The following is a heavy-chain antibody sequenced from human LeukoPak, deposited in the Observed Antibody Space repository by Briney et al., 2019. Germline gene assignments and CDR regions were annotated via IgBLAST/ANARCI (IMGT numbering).Heavy chain of an antibody. Sequence: GGSLRLSCAASGFPFNTYPMHWVRQAPGKGLEWVTLVSSDGNNKYYADSVKGRFTISRDNSKNRLYLQVDSLRSEDTAMYYCARGGYIDALNCWGRGTLVTVSS. J-gene: IGHJ4*02. V-gene: IGHV3-30*04. CDR1: GFPFNTYP. CDR2: VSSDGNNK. D-gene: IGHD5-24*01. CDR3: ARGGYIDALNC.